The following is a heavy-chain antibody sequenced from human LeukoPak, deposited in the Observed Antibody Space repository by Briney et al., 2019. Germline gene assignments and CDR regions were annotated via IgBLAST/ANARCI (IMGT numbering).Heavy chain of an antibody. CDR2: INHSGST. D-gene: IGHD7-27*01. CDR1: GGSFSGYY. Sequence: SETLSLTCAVYGGSFSGYYWSWIRQPPGKGLEWIGEINHSGSTNYNPSLKSRVTISVDTSKNQFSLKLCSVTAADTAVYYCARSWGSVLRYFDYWGQGTLVTVSS. V-gene: IGHV4-34*01. CDR3: ARSWGSVLRYFDY. J-gene: IGHJ4*02.